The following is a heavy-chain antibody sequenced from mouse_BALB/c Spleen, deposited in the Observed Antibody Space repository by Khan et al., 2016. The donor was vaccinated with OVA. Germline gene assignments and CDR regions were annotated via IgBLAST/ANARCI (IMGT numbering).Heavy chain of an antibody. CDR1: GYNFTTYW. D-gene: IGHD1-1*02. CDR2: INPSTGYT. V-gene: IGHV1-7*01. CDR3: ARRGLSGIFAY. J-gene: IGHJ3*01. Sequence: QVRLQQSGAELAKPGASVKMSCKASGYNFTTYWMHWVKQRPGQGLEWIGYINPSTGYTEYNQKFKDKATLTADKSSSTAYMQLSSLTSEDYAVYYCARRGLSGIFAYWGQGTLVTVSA.